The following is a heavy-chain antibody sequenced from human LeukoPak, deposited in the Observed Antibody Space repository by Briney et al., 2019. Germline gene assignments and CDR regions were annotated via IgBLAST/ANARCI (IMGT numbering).Heavy chain of an antibody. Sequence: GGSLRLSCAASGFTFNNYSMNWVRQAPGKGLEWVSSISAGSTYIHYADSVKGRFTISRDNARNSLFMQMNSLRAEDTPVYYCVRDGATRLEFDYWGQGTLVTVSS. CDR2: ISAGSTYI. CDR3: VRDGATRLEFDY. V-gene: IGHV3-21*01. D-gene: IGHD4/OR15-4a*01. CDR1: GFTFNNYS. J-gene: IGHJ4*02.